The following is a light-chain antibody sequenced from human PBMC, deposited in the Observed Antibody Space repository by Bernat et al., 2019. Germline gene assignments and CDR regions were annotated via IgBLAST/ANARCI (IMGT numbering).Light chain of an antibody. CDR1: QTVRSNY. V-gene: IGKV3D-20*01. J-gene: IGKJ4*01. Sequence: EIVLTQSPATLSLSPGERATLSCGASQTVRSNYIAWYQQKPGLAPRLLIHDVSSRATGIPDRFSGSGSGTDFTLIISRLEPEDFAVYFCQQYGDSLRTFGGGTKVEIK. CDR2: DVS. CDR3: QQYGDSLRT.